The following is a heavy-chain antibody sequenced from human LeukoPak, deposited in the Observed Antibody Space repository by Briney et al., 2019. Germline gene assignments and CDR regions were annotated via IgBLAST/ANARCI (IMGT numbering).Heavy chain of an antibody. CDR1: GFTFSSYA. CDR2: ISGSDGSA. D-gene: IGHD4-17*01. V-gene: IGHV3-23*01. Sequence: GGSLRLSCAASGFTFSSYAMSWVRQAPGKGLEWVSAISGSDGSAYSADSVKGRFTISRDNSKNTLYLQMNSLRAEDTAVYYCAIDLYGDYPIDCWGQGTLVTVSS. CDR3: AIDLYGDYPIDC. J-gene: IGHJ4*02.